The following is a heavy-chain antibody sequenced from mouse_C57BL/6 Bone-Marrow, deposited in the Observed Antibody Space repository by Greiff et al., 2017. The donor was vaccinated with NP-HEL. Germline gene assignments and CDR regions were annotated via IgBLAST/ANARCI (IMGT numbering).Heavy chain of an antibody. CDR3: ALQYYFDY. CDR2: INPSRGYT. CDR1: GYTFTSYT. V-gene: IGHV1-4*01. Sequence: VQLQQSGAELARPGASVKMSCKASGYTFTSYTMHWVKQRPGQGLEWIGYINPSRGYTKYNQKFKDKATLTADKSSSTAYMQLSSLTSDDSAVYYCALQYYFDYWGQGTTLTVSS. J-gene: IGHJ2*01.